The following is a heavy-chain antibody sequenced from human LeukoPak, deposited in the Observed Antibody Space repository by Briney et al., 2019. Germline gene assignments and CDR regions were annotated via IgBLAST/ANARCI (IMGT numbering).Heavy chain of an antibody. CDR2: INFSGST. Sequence: SETLSLTCTVYGGSFSDYYWSWIRQPPGKGLEWIGYINFSGSTKSNSALESRVTISMDTSKNQFSLKLNSVTAADTAVYYCTRGGSADPFEHWGQGTLVTVSS. CDR3: TRGGSADPFEH. D-gene: IGHD1-26*01. CDR1: GGSFSDYY. V-gene: IGHV4-59*08. J-gene: IGHJ4*02.